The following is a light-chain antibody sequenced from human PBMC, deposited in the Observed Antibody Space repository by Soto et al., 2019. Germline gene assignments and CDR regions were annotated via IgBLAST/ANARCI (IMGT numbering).Light chain of an antibody. CDR3: QQSYITPYT. CDR1: QSISVH. J-gene: IGKJ2*01. V-gene: IGKV1-39*01. CDR2: AAS. Sequence: DLQMTQSPSSLSASVGDTVTITCRASQSISVHLNWYQQKPGKVPKLLIYAASNLQSGVPSRFSGSGSETDFALTISSLQPEDFATYYYQQSYITPYTFGQGTKLEIK.